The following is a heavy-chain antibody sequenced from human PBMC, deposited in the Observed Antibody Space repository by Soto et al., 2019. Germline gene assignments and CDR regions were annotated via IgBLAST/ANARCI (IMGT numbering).Heavy chain of an antibody. CDR2: IYSEGTP. J-gene: IGHJ6*02. CDR1: GFTAGSNY. Sequence: GGSLRLSCAPSGFTAGSNYMSWVRQAPGKGLEWVSVIYSEGTPYYADSVKGRFTISRENSNNTLYLHMNNLRAEDTAVYYCARSTYYDILTGSYYYYAMDVWGQGNTVTVSS. V-gene: IGHV3-53*01. CDR3: ARSTYYDILTGSYYYYAMDV. D-gene: IGHD3-9*01.